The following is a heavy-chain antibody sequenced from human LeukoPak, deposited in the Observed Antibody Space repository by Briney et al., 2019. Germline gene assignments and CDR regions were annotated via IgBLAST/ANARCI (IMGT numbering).Heavy chain of an antibody. CDR2: IYYSGST. CDR1: GGSINSYY. V-gene: IGHV4-59*01. CDR3: ARTSRHFYGSGSNLTPWPADMDV. J-gene: IGHJ6*02. Sequence: SETLPLTCTVSGGSINSYYWTWIRQPPGKGLEWIGYIYYSGSTHYNPSLNSRVTISMDTSKNHFSLKLSSVTAADTAIYYCARTSRHFYGSGSNLTPWPADMDVWGQGTKVTVSS. D-gene: IGHD3-10*01.